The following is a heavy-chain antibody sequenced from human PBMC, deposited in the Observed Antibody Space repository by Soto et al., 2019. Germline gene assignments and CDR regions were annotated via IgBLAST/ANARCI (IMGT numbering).Heavy chain of an antibody. CDR3: VKDRDLSGSLSVY. J-gene: IGHJ4*02. V-gene: IGHV1-18*01. Sequence: QVKLVQSGAEVKKHGASVKVSCKAFGYTVTSYGITWVRQAPGQGLEWMGWISTSHGYTSYAQKLQGRVTMTRDTATSTAYLELRSLRSDDKAVYYCVKDRDLSGSLSVYCVQGSLVTVSS. CDR2: ISTSHGYT. D-gene: IGHD1-26*01. CDR1: GYTVTSYG.